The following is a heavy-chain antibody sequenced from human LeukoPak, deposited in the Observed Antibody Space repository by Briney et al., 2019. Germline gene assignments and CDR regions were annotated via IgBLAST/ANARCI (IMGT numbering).Heavy chain of an antibody. Sequence: GGSLRLSCAASGFTFSSYSMNWVRQAPGRGLEWVSSISSSTSYIYYADSKQGRLTISRDNSKNTLYLQMNSLRVEDTAVYYCARTLTVAGTGSFDYWGQGTLVTVSS. CDR3: ARTLTVAGTGSFDY. CDR1: GFTFSSYS. CDR2: ISSSTSYI. V-gene: IGHV3-21*01. D-gene: IGHD6-19*01. J-gene: IGHJ4*02.